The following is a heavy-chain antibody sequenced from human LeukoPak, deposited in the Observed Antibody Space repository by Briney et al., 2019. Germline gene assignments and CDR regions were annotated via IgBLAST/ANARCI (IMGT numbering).Heavy chain of an antibody. CDR3: AKDQGLVVAAASLDY. CDR2: IRYDGSNK. CDR1: GFTFSSYG. Sequence: GGSLRLSCAASGFTFSSYGMHWVRQAPGKGLEWVAFIRYDGSNKYYADSVKGRFTISRDNSKNTLYLQMNSLRAEDTAVDYCAKDQGLVVAAASLDYWGQGTLVTVST. V-gene: IGHV3-30*02. D-gene: IGHD2-2*01. J-gene: IGHJ4*02.